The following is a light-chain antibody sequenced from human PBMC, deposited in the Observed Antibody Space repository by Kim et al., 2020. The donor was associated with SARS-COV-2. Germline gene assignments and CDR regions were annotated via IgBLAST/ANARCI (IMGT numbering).Light chain of an antibody. V-gene: IGLV4-69*01. Sequence: ASVKLTCTLCSGNSRYAIAWHRQQAENGPRYLMKLYSDGSHHKGDGIPDRFTGSSSGAEHYLTISILQSEDEADYYCQTWGTGIWVFCGGSQLTVL. CDR3: QTWGTGIWV. CDR2: LYSDGSH. J-gene: IGLJ3*02. CDR1: SGNSRYA.